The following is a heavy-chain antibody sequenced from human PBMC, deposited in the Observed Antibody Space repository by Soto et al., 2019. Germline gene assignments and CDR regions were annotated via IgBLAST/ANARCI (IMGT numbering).Heavy chain of an antibody. Sequence: SGTVSCKGSGCTFTSYGISWVRQAPGQGLEWMGWISAYNGNTNYAQKLQGRVTMTTDTSTSTAYMELRSLRSDDTAVYYCARARGIVGATHDYWGQGTLVTVSS. D-gene: IGHD1-26*01. CDR3: ARARGIVGATHDY. J-gene: IGHJ4*02. CDR1: GCTFTSYG. CDR2: ISAYNGNT. V-gene: IGHV1-18*01.